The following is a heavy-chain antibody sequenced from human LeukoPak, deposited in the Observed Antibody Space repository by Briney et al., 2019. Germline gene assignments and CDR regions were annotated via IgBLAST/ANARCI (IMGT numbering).Heavy chain of an antibody. V-gene: IGHV3-74*01. CDR2: INSDGSST. CDR3: ARDSYYDLWSGYYSTGRAFGI. D-gene: IGHD3-3*01. CDR1: GFTFSSYW. Sequence: GGSLRLSCAASGFTFSSYWMHWVRHAPGKGLVWVSRINSDGSSTSYADSVKGRFTISRDNAKNTLYLQMNSLRAEDTAVYYCARDSYYDLWSGYYSTGRAFGIWGQGTMVTVSS. J-gene: IGHJ3*02.